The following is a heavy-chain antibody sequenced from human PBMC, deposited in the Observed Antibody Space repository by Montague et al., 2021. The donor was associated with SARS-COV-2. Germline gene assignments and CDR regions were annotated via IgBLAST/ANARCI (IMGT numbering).Heavy chain of an antibody. Sequence: SLRLSCAASGFTFSSHWMSWVRQAPGKGLEWVANIKQDGSEKYYVDSVKGRFTISRDNAKNSLYLQMNSLRAEDTAVYYCARTDYSGYDYFFDYWGQGTLVTVSS. CDR3: ARTDYSGYDYFFDY. J-gene: IGHJ4*02. CDR2: IKQDGSEK. D-gene: IGHD5-12*01. V-gene: IGHV3-7*01. CDR1: GFTFSSHW.